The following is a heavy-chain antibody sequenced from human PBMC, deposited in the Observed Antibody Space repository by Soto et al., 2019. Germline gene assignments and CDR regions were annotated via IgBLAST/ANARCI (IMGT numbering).Heavy chain of an antibody. D-gene: IGHD3-22*01. CDR2: ISSSSSTI. J-gene: IGHJ4*02. Sequence: HPGGSLRLSCAASGFTFSSYTMNWVRQAPGKGLEWVSYISSSSSTIYYADSVKGRFTISRDNAKNSLYLQMNSLRDEDTAVYYCERVNYYDSSGPRAYWGQGTLVTVSS. CDR1: GFTFSSYT. V-gene: IGHV3-48*02. CDR3: ERVNYYDSSGPRAY.